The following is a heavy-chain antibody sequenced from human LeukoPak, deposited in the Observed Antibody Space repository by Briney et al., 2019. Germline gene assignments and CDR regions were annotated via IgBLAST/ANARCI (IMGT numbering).Heavy chain of an antibody. CDR3: AELGITMIGGV. CDR2: INSSGSTI. D-gene: IGHD3-10*02. Sequence: LTCTVSGYSISGGYYWGWIRPAPGKGLEWVSYINSSGSTIYYADSLKGRFTISRDNAKNSLYLQMNSLRAEDTAVYYCAELGITMIGGVWGKGTTVTISS. J-gene: IGHJ6*04. CDR1: GYSISGGYY. V-gene: IGHV3-11*04.